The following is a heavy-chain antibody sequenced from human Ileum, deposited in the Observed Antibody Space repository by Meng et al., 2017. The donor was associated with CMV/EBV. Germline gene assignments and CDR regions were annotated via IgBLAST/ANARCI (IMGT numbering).Heavy chain of an antibody. CDR2: INAGYGNT. Sequence: NASGYTFSRHALHWVRQAPGQRLEWIGWINAGYGNTKYSQNFQDRVTITRDTSASTVYMELSRLRSEDTAVYYCAKGGASPPGNWFDAWGQGTLVTVSS. CDR1: GYTFSRHA. V-gene: IGHV1-3*01. J-gene: IGHJ5*02. D-gene: IGHD4/OR15-4a*01. CDR3: AKGGASPPGNWFDA.